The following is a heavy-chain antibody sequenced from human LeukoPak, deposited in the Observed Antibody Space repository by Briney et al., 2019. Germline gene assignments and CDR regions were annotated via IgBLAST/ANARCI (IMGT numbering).Heavy chain of an antibody. V-gene: IGHV3-15*01. CDR2: IKTKTDGWTT. Sequence: GGSLRLSCAASGFIFSSAWMSWVRQAPGKGLEWVGHIKTKTDGWTTDYAAPVKGRFTISRDDSKNTVYLQMNSLKTEDTAVYYCTTTHYNFYDLDHWGQGTLVTVSS. CDR1: GFIFSSAW. D-gene: IGHD3-3*01. CDR3: TTTHYNFYDLDH. J-gene: IGHJ4*02.